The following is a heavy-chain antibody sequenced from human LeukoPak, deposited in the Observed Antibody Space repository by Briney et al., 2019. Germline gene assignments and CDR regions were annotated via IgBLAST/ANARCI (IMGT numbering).Heavy chain of an antibody. V-gene: IGHV1-2*02. CDR3: ARDWTDCSSTSCS. CDR2: INPNSGGT. J-gene: IGHJ4*02. CDR1: GYTFTSYG. Sequence: ASVKVSCKASGYTFTSYGISWVRQAPGQGLEWMGWINPNSGGTNYAQKFQGRVTMTRDTSISTAYMELSRLRSDDTAVYYCARDWTDCSSTSCSWGQGTLVTVSS. D-gene: IGHD2-2*01.